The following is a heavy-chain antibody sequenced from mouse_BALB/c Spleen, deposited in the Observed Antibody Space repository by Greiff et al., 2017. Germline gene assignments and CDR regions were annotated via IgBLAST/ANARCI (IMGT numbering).Heavy chain of an antibody. V-gene: IGHV5-17*02. J-gene: IGHJ3*01. Sequence: EVMLVESGGGLVQPGGSRKLSCAASGFTFSSFGMHWVRQAPEKGLEWVAYISSGSSTIYYADTVKGRFTISRDNPKNTLFLQMTSLRSEDTAMYYCAREGDYYGSSYWAYWGQGTLVTVSA. CDR3: AREGDYYGSSYWAY. CDR2: ISSGSSTI. D-gene: IGHD1-1*01. CDR1: GFTFSSFG.